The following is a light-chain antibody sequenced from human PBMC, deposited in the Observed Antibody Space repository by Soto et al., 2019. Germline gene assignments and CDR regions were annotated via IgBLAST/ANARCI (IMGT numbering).Light chain of an antibody. CDR2: EVS. CDR3: SLYTSSTFYV. V-gene: IGLV2-18*01. CDR1: SSDVGYYNR. Sequence: QSALPQPPSVSGSPGQSVTISCTGTSSDVGYYNRVSWYQQPPGTAPKLLIYEVSNRPSGVPDRFSGSKSGNTASLTISGLQAEDEADYYCSLYTSSTFYVFGTGTKGTVL. J-gene: IGLJ1*01.